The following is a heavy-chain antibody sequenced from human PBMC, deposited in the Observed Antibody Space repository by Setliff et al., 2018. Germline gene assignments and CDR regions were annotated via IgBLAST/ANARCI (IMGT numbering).Heavy chain of an antibody. D-gene: IGHD2-15*01. V-gene: IGHV1-18*01. Sequence: GASVKVSCKASGYTFTSYGISWVRQAPGQGLEWMGWISAYNGNTNYAQKLQGRATMTTDTSTNTAYMEVRSLGSDDTAMYYCARAVGYCSGGSCYKGDDYWGQGTLVTVSS. CDR3: ARAVGYCSGGSCYKGDDY. CDR2: ISAYNGNT. CDR1: GYTFTSYG. J-gene: IGHJ4*02.